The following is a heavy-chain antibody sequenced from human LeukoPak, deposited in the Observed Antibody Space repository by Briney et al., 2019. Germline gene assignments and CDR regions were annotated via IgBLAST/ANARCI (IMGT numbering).Heavy chain of an antibody. CDR1: GYIFIVHY. CDR3: ARVPCSSTSCYHYYYYMDV. J-gene: IGHJ6*03. Sequence: ASVRVSCKASGYIFIVHYIHWVRQAPGQGLEWMGWISPNSGGTNYAQTFQGRVTMTRDTSVSTVYMELSSLRSDDTAVYYCARVPCSSTSCYHYYYYMDVWGKGTTVTVSS. D-gene: IGHD2-2*01. CDR2: ISPNSGGT. V-gene: IGHV1-2*02.